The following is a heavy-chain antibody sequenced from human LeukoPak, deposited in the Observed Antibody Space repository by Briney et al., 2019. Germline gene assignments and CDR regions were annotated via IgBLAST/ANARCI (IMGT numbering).Heavy chain of an antibody. CDR3: ATDPDSDLSP. CDR2: IGGDADT. CDR1: GFTFSDYA. D-gene: IGHD2/OR15-2a*01. V-gene: IGHV3-23*01. J-gene: IGHJ5*02. Sequence: GGSLRLSCAASGFTFSDYALSWVRQAPGKGLAWVSGIGGDADTHYADSVKGRFTISRDNSKSTLYLQMNSLRAEDTAVYYCATDPDSDLSPWGQGTLVTVSS.